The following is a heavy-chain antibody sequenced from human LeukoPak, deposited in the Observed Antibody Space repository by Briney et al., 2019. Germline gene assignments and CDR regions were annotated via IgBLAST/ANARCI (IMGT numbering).Heavy chain of an antibody. J-gene: IGHJ4*02. CDR3: ARAKRRESNYYDSSGYDY. D-gene: IGHD3-22*01. CDR1: GFTFSSYS. CDR2: IKQDGSEK. Sequence: GGSLRLSCAASGFTFSSYSMNWVRQAPGKGLEWVANIKQDGSEKYYVDSVKGRFTISRDNAKNSLYLQMNSLRAEDTAVYYCARAKRRESNYYDSSGYDYWGQGTLVTVSS. V-gene: IGHV3-7*04.